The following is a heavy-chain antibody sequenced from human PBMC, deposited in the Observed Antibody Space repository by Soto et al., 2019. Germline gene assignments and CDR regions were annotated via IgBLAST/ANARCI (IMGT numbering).Heavy chain of an antibody. CDR1: GFTFSSYA. D-gene: IGHD6-6*01. CDR3: AKSLDQTGAARSLYHYGMDV. Sequence: PGGSLRLSCAASGFTFSSYAMSWVRQAPGKGLDWVLTISGSGGRTYYADSVKGRFTISKDNSKNTLYLQMNSLRVEDTAVYYCAKSLDQTGAARSLYHYGMDVWGQGTTVTVSS. J-gene: IGHJ6*02. V-gene: IGHV3-23*01. CDR2: ISGSGGRT.